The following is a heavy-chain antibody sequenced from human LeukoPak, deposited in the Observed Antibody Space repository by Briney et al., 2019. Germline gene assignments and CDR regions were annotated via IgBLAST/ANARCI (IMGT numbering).Heavy chain of an antibody. J-gene: IGHJ2*01. CDR1: GFIFSNYW. D-gene: IGHD1-26*01. CDR2: IKTDGSTI. CDR3: ARVGQGEWFFDL. V-gene: IGHV3-74*01. Sequence: GGSLRLSCAASGFIFSNYWMHWVRQAPGKGLVWVSRIKTDGSTITYADSVKGRFTISRDNARNTLYLQMDSLGAEDTAVYYCARVGQGEWFFDLWGRGTLVTVSS.